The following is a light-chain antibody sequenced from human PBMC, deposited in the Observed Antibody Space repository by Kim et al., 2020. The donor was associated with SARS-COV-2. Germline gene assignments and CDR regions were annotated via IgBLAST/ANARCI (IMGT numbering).Light chain of an antibody. V-gene: IGLV3-1*01. J-gene: IGLJ2*01. CDR2: QHN. CDR1: TLGDKY. CDR3: QAWDRSTVV. Sequence: SVSPDQTASITCSGDTLGDKYPSWYQQKPGQSPVLVIYQHNKRPSGIPERFSGSNSGNTATLTISGTQALDEADYYCQAWDRSTVVFGGGTKLTVL.